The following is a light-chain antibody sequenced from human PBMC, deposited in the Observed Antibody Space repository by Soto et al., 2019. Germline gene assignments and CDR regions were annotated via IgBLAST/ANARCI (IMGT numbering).Light chain of an antibody. Sequence: EIVLTHSPGTLSLSPWEIATLSCRASQSVSSTYLAWYQQRPALAPRLLIYGASSRATGSPDRFSGSGSGTDFTLNISKLEPEDFAVYYCHQRSSWPQTFGQGTKVDIK. CDR1: QSVSSTY. CDR3: HQRSSWPQT. V-gene: IGKV3D-20*02. J-gene: IGKJ1*01. CDR2: GAS.